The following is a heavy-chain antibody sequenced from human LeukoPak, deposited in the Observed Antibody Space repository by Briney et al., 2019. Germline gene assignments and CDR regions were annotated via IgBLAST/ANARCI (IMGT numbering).Heavy chain of an antibody. Sequence: GGSLRLSCAASGFIFSSYWMHWVRQVPGKGLEWVSRIKSDGRSTTYADSVKGRFSISRDNAKNTLYLQMNSLRADDTAVYYCARGRVTSNYYHFYHMDLWGKGTTVTVSS. J-gene: IGHJ6*03. CDR3: ARGRVTSNYYHFYHMDL. V-gene: IGHV3-74*01. CDR1: GFIFSSYW. CDR2: IKSDGRST. D-gene: IGHD4-17*01.